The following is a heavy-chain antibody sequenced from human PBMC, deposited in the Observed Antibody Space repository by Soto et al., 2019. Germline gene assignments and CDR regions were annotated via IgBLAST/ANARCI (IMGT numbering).Heavy chain of an antibody. D-gene: IGHD3-10*01. CDR2: INPSGGST. CDR1: GYTFTSYY. Sequence: QVQLVQSGAEVKKHGASVKVSCKASGYTFTSYYMHWVRQAPGQGLEWMGIINPSGGSTSYAQKFQRRVTMTRDTSTSTVYMERSSLRSEDTAVYYCARSHLGDRDSWGQGTLITVSS. V-gene: IGHV1-46*01. J-gene: IGHJ4*02. CDR3: ARSHLGDRDS.